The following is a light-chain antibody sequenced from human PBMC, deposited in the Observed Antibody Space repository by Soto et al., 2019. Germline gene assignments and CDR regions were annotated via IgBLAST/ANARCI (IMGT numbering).Light chain of an antibody. CDR1: QSISSW. J-gene: IGKJ1*01. Sequence: DIQMTQSPSTLYASVGDRVTITCRASQSISSWLAWYQQKPGKAPRLLIYDASSLERGVPSRFSGSGSWTEFTLTVSDLQPDDLASYYCQQYNNFWTFGPGTKVEI. V-gene: IGKV1-5*01. CDR3: QQYNNFWT. CDR2: DAS.